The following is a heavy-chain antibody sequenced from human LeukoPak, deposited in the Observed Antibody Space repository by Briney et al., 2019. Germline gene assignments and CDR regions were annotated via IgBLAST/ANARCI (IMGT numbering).Heavy chain of an antibody. CDR3: ARGPVAGLDY. Sequence: GGSLRLSCAASGFTFSSYSMNWVRQAPGKGLEWVSYISSSSTIYYADSVKGRFTISRDNAKNSLYLQMNSLRAEDTAVYYCARGPVAGLDYWGQGTLVTVSS. V-gene: IGHV3-48*04. CDR1: GFTFSSYS. J-gene: IGHJ4*02. CDR2: ISSSSTI. D-gene: IGHD6-19*01.